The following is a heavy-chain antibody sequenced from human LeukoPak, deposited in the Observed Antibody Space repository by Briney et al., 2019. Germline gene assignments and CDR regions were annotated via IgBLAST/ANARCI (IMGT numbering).Heavy chain of an antibody. Sequence: SETLSLTCTVSGVSISSSNSYWGWIRQPPGKGLEWIGSIYYSGNTHYNPSLKSRVTISVDTSKNQFSLKLSSVTAADTAVYYCARQWLRFSYYYMDVWGKGTTVTISS. CDR2: IYYSGNT. CDR3: ARQWLRFSYYYMDV. J-gene: IGHJ6*03. CDR1: GVSISSSNSY. V-gene: IGHV4-39*01. D-gene: IGHD5-12*01.